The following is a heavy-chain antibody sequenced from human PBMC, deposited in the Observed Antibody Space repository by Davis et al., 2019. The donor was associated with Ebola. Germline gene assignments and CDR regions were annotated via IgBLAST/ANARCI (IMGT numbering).Heavy chain of an antibody. J-gene: IGHJ4*02. Sequence: GESLKISCAASGFTFSGSAMHWVRQSSGKGLEWVDRIRSKANSYATAYAASVKGRFTISRDNSKNTAYLQMNSLKTEDTAVYYCTCTVTTTGNYWGQGALVTVSS. CDR1: GFTFSGSA. CDR3: TCTVTTTGNY. V-gene: IGHV3-73*01. CDR2: IRSKANSYAT. D-gene: IGHD4-17*01.